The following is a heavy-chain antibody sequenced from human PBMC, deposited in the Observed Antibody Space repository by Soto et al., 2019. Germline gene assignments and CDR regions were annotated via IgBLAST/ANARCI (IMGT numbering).Heavy chain of an antibody. CDR1: GFTFSSYG. CDR3: AQSWGYTAALDY. CDR2: ISYDGSNK. Sequence: QVQLVESGGGVVQPGRSLRLSCAASGFTFSSYGMHWVRQAPGKGLEWVAVISYDGSNKYYADSVKGRFTISRDNSKNTLYLQMNNLRAEDTAVYYCAQSWGYTAALDYWGQGTLVTVSS. D-gene: IGHD3-16*02. V-gene: IGHV3-30*03. J-gene: IGHJ4*02.